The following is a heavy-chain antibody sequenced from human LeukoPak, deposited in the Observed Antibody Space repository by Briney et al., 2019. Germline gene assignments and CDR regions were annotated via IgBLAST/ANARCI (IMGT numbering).Heavy chain of an antibody. J-gene: IGHJ6*02. V-gene: IGHV4-34*01. CDR3: ARVPQGDFWSGYWAPWGMDV. CDR2: INHSGST. Sequence: PSETLSLTCAVYGGSFSGYCWSWIRQPPGKGLEWIGEINHSGSTNYNPSLKSRVTISVDTSKNQFSLKLSSVTAADTAVYYCARVPQGDFWSGYWAPWGMDVWGQGTTVTVSS. D-gene: IGHD3-3*01. CDR1: GGSFSGYC.